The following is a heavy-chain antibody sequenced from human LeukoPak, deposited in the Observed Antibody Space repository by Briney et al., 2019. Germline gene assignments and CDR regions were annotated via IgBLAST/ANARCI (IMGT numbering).Heavy chain of an antibody. CDR1: GFTFSSYW. D-gene: IGHD3-9*01. CDR3: ARGTPEYYDILTGPPDY. V-gene: IGHV3-74*01. CDR2: INSDGSST. Sequence: QPAGSLRLSCAASGFTFSSYWMHWVRQAPGKGLVWVSRINSDGSSTSYADSVKGRFTISRDNAKNTLYLQMNSLRAEDTAVYYCARGTPEYYDILTGPPDYWGQGTLVTVSS. J-gene: IGHJ4*02.